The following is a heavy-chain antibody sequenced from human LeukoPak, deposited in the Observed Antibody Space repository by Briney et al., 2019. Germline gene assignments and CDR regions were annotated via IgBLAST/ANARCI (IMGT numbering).Heavy chain of an antibody. V-gene: IGHV3-7*02. CDR1: GFTFSSYW. J-gene: IGHJ5*02. D-gene: IGHD7-27*01. Sequence: GGSLRLSCAASGFTFSSYWMSWVRQAPGKGLEWVANIKQDGSEKYYVDSVKGRFTISRDNAKNSLYLQMNSLRAEDTAVYYCARGINWGSGDWFDPWGQGTLVTVSS. CDR2: IKQDGSEK. CDR3: ARGINWGSGDWFDP.